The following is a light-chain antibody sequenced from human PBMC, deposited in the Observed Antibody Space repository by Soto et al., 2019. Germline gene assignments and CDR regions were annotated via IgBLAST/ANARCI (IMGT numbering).Light chain of an antibody. CDR1: HSISNY. CDR3: HESHSTPWT. J-gene: IGKJ1*01. Sequence: DIQMTQSPSSLSASVGDRVTITCRASHSISNYLNWYQQKPGKAPKLLMYAASSLQSGVPSRFSGSGSGTDVTLTINSLQPEDFATYSYHESHSTPWTFVQGTKVEIK. CDR2: AAS. V-gene: IGKV1-39*01.